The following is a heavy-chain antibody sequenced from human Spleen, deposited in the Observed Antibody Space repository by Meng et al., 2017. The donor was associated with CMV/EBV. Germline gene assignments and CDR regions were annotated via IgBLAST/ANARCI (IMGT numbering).Heavy chain of an antibody. CDR1: GFNFRTYA. J-gene: IGHJ6*02. Sequence: GSLRLSCAASGFNFRTYAMNWVRQAPGKGLEWVAVISHDGSKKYYGDSVKGRFTISRDNSKNTLYLQMNSLRAEDTAMYYCARDRQWELPGDYYYGMDVWGQGTTVTVSS. CDR2: ISHDGSKK. CDR3: ARDRQWELPGDYYYGMDV. V-gene: IGHV3-30*04. D-gene: IGHD1-26*01.